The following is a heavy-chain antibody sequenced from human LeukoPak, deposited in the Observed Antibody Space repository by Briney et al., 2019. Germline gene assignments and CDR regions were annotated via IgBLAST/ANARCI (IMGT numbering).Heavy chain of an antibody. Sequence: ASVKVSCKVSGYTLTELSMHWMRQAPGKGLEWMGGFDPEDGETIYAQKFQGRVTMTEDTSTDTAYMELSSLRSEDTAVYYCATVFRDQARLRFLEWLFCRYPSGGFDPWGQGTLVTVSS. J-gene: IGHJ5*02. V-gene: IGHV1-24*01. CDR3: ATVFRDQARLRFLEWLFCRYPSGGFDP. CDR1: GYTLTELS. D-gene: IGHD3-3*01. CDR2: FDPEDGET.